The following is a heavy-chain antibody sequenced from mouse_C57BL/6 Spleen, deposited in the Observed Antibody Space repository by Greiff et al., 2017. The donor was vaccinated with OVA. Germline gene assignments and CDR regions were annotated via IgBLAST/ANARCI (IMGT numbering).Heavy chain of an antibody. J-gene: IGHJ3*01. D-gene: IGHD1-1*01. CDR3: TTGDYYGSRAY. Sequence: VQLQQSGAELVRPGASVKLSCTASGFNIKDDYMHWVKQRPEQGLEWIGWIDPENGDTEYASKFQGKATITADTSSNTAYLQLSSLTSEDTAVDYCTTGDYYGSRAYWGQGTLVTVSA. CDR1: GFNIKDDY. CDR2: IDPENGDT. V-gene: IGHV14-4*01.